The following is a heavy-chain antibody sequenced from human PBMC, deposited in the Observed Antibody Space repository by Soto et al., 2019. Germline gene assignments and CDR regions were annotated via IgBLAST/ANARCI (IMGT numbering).Heavy chain of an antibody. CDR2: IKQDGSEK. Sequence: GGSLRLSCAASGFTFSSYWMTWFRQAPGKGLEWVANIKQDGSEKYYVDSVKGRFTISRDNAKNSLYLQMNSLRAEDSAVYYCAREYAFLEWLLKENYYYYGMDVWGQGTTVTVSS. CDR3: AREYAFLEWLLKENYYYYGMDV. CDR1: GFTFSSYW. D-gene: IGHD3-3*02. V-gene: IGHV3-7*01. J-gene: IGHJ6*02.